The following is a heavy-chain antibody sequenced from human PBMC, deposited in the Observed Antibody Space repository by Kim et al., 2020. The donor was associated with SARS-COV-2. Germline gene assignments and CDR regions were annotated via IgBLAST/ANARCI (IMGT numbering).Heavy chain of an antibody. V-gene: IGHV3-23*01. CDR3: AKSGPYYYDSSGYYYRGYYYYGMDV. D-gene: IGHD3-22*01. Sequence: GGSLRLSCAASGFTFSSYAMSWVRQAPGKGLEWVSAISGSGGSTYYADSVKGRFTISRDNSKNTLYLQMNSLRAEDTAVYYCAKSGPYYYDSSGYYYRGYYYYGMDVWGQGTTVTVSS. CDR1: GFTFSSYA. CDR2: ISGSGGST. J-gene: IGHJ6*02.